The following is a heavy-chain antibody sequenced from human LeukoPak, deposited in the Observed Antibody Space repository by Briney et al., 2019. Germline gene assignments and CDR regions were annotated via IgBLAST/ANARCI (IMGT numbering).Heavy chain of an antibody. CDR2: IIPILGIA. CDR1: GYTFTSYG. J-gene: IGHJ4*02. V-gene: IGHV1-69*04. D-gene: IGHD6-19*01. CDR3: AREGIAVAGAPDY. Sequence: SVKVSCKASGYTFTSYGISWVRQAPGQGLEWMGRIIPILGIANYAQKFQGRVTITADKSTSTAYMELSSLRSEDTAVYYCAREGIAVAGAPDYWGQGTLVTVSS.